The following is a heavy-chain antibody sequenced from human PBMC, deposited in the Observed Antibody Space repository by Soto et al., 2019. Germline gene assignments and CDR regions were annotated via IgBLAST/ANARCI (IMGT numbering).Heavy chain of an antibody. J-gene: IGHJ3*02. CDR3: ARVTYYHTGLADAFDI. Sequence: QLQLQESGSGLLKPSQTLSLTCAVSGDSISSGTYSWSWIRQPPGKGLEWIGYIYHSGSTYYNPSLNSRLTRSVDRSKNQFSLKLSSVTAADTAVYYCARVTYYHTGLADAFDIWGQGTTVIVSS. CDR2: IYHSGST. D-gene: IGHD3-22*01. CDR1: GDSISSGTYS. V-gene: IGHV4-30-2*01.